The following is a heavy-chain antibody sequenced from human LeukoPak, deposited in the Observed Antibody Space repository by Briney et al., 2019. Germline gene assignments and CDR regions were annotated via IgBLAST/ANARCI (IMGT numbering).Heavy chain of an antibody. CDR3: AIDHCVSSGCYEGFVYGMDV. J-gene: IGHJ6*02. CDR1: GYTFTGYY. V-gene: IGHV1-2*02. CDR2: INPNSGGT. D-gene: IGHD6-25*01. Sequence: ASVKVSCKASGYTFTGYYMHWVRQAPGQGLEWMGWINPNSGGTNYAQKFQGRVTMTRDTSISTAYIELSRLRSDDTAVYCCAIDHCVSSGCYEGFVYGMDVWGRGTTVTVSS.